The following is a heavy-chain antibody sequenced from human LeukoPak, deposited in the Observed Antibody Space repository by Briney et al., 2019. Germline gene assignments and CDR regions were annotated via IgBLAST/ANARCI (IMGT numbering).Heavy chain of an antibody. J-gene: IGHJ6*03. Sequence: GGSLRLSCAASGFTFNNYNMNWVRQAPGKALEWVSSITSSGTYILYADSVKGRFTISRDNAKNSLYLQMNSLGPEDTAVYYRARDPYSGNYGNYYYYYMDVWGKGTTVTISS. CDR3: ARDPYSGNYGNYYYYYMDV. D-gene: IGHD1-26*01. CDR2: ITSSGTYI. V-gene: IGHV3-21*01. CDR1: GFTFNNYN.